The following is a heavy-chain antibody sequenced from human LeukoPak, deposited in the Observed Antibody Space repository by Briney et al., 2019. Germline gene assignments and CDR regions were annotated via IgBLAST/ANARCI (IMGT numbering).Heavy chain of an antibody. D-gene: IGHD3-10*01. CDR3: AKDLTPYDSGSYDV. J-gene: IGHJ3*01. V-gene: IGHV3-7*03. CDR1: GFPFTNEF. Sequence: GGSLRLPCAASGFPFTNEFMTWARPPRGKGREWVANMNVDGSDIHYVDSVKGRFTISSDNARNSLYLQMNSLRAEDTALYYCAKDLTPYDSGSYDVWGQGTMVTVSS. CDR2: MNVDGSDI.